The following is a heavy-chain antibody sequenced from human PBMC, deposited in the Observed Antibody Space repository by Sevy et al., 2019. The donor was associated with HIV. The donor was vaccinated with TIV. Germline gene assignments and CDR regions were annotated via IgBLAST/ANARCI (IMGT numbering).Heavy chain of an antibody. CDR3: ARDLPPSATTVPHFDC. CDR1: GFSFGSYE. J-gene: IGHJ4*02. V-gene: IGHV3-48*03. D-gene: IGHD4-17*01. Sequence: GGSLRLSCAASGFSFGSYEMNWVRQAPGKGLEWVSYISHSGSTISYSDSVRGRFTISRDNARNSLCLQMNSLRAEDTAVYYCARDLPPSATTVPHFDCWGQGTLVTVSS. CDR2: ISHSGSTI.